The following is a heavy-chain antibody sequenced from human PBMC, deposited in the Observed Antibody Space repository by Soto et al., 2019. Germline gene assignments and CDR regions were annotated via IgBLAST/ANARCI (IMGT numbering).Heavy chain of an antibody. V-gene: IGHV3-30*18. D-gene: IGHD6-13*01. J-gene: IGHJ4*02. CDR3: AKDNRQQLAKGGGVFDL. CDR2: VSYDGSNK. Sequence: PGGSLRLSCAASGFTFSSYGMHWVRQAPGKGLEWVAAVSYDGSNKYFADSVKGRFTISRDNSKNTLYLQMSGLRPEDTAVYYCAKDNRQQLAKGGGVFDLWGQGKLVTVSS. CDR1: GFTFSSYG.